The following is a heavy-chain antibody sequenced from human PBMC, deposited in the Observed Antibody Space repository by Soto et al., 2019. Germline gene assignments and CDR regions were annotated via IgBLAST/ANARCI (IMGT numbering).Heavy chain of an antibody. J-gene: IGHJ6*02. V-gene: IGHV1-46*01. CDR3: ARDREYSYGYYGMDV. CDR2: INPSGGST. CDR1: GYSFTSYD. D-gene: IGHD5-18*01. Sequence: SVKVSCKASGYSFTSYDMHWGRQAPGQGLEWMGIINPSGGSTSYAQKFQGRVTMTRDTSTSTVYMELSSLRSEDTAVYYCARDREYSYGYYGMDVWGQGTTVTVSS.